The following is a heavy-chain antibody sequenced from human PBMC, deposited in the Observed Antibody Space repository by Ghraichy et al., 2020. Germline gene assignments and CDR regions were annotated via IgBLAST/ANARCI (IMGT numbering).Heavy chain of an antibody. D-gene: IGHD4-17*01. CDR3: AKTPHPSRPTVTTH. V-gene: IGHV3-23*01. CDR1: GFNLDSCA. J-gene: IGHJ4*02. CDR2: IGGVVDYT. Sequence: GGSLRLSCVASGFNLDSCAVSWVRQATGKGPEWVSAIGGVVDYTYYADSVKGRFTISRDISRNTLYLQMNSLRAEDTAIYYCAKTPHPSRPTVTTHWGQGALVTVSS.